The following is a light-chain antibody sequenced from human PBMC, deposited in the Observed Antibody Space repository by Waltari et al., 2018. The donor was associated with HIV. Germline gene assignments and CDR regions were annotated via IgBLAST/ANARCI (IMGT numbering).Light chain of an antibody. CDR3: SSYAGTNNVV. CDR1: SSDVGDYDY. CDR2: EVT. V-gene: IGLV2-8*01. J-gene: IGLJ2*01. Sequence: QSALTQPPSASGSPGQSVTISCTGTSSDVGDYDYVSWYQHHPGKAPKLMIYEVTKRPSGVPDRFSGSKSGNTASLTVSGLQGEDEADYYGSSYAGTNNVVFGGGTKLTVL.